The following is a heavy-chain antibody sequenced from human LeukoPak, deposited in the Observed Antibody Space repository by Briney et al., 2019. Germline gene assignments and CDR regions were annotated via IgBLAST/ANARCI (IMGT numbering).Heavy chain of an antibody. D-gene: IGHD6-13*01. J-gene: IGHJ1*01. Sequence: SETLSLTCTVSGGSVSSGDYYWSWIRQPPGKGLEWIGYIYYSGSTYYNPSLKSRVTISVDTSKNQFSLKLSSVTAADTAVYYCARKISIEAAAAGTAEYFQHWGRGTLVTVSS. CDR1: GGSVSSGDYY. V-gene: IGHV4-30-4*08. CDR2: IYYSGST. CDR3: ARKISIEAAAAGTAEYFQH.